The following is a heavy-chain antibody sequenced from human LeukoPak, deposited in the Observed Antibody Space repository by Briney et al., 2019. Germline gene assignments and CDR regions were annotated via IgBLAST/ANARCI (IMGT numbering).Heavy chain of an antibody. CDR2: INAGNGNT. D-gene: IGHD5-12*01. V-gene: IGHV1-3*01. CDR1: GYIFTSYD. J-gene: IGHJ4*02. Sequence: ASVKVSCKASGYIFTSYDMHWVRQAPGQRLEWVGWINAGNGNTKYSEKFQGRVTITRDTSASTDYMELSSLRSEGTAVYYCAREKRGYRGYGPVFGYWGQGTLVTVSS. CDR3: AREKRGYRGYGPVFGY.